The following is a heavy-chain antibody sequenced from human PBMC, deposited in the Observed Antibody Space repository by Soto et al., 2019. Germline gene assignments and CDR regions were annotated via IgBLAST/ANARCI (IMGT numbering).Heavy chain of an antibody. Sequence: EVQLLESGGGLVQPGGSLRLSCAASGFTFSSYAMSWVRQAPGKGLEWVSAISGSGGSTYYADSVKGRFTISRDNSKNTLYLQMNSLRAEDTAAYYSANAIGQREWELGDWAFDIWGQGTMVTVSS. D-gene: IGHD1-26*01. CDR1: GFTFSSYA. J-gene: IGHJ3*02. CDR3: ANAIGQREWELGDWAFDI. CDR2: ISGSGGST. V-gene: IGHV3-23*01.